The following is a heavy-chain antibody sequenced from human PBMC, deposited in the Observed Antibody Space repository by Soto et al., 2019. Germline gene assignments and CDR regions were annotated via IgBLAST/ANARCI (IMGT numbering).Heavy chain of an antibody. CDR2: IWYDGSEK. CDR3: ARWGDSKRLDY. V-gene: IGHV3-33*01. Sequence: QVQLVESGGGVVQPGRSLRLSCAASGFTFSSHGMHWVRQAPGKGLEWVAVIWYDGSEKYYADFVKGRFTISRDNSRSTLNLQMNSLRVEDTAVYYCARWGDSKRLDYWGQGTLVTVSS. J-gene: IGHJ4*02. CDR1: GFTFSSHG. D-gene: IGHD2-21*02.